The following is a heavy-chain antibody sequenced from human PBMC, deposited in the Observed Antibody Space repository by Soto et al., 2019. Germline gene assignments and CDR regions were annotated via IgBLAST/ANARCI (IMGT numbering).Heavy chain of an antibody. D-gene: IGHD1-7*01. V-gene: IGHV3-64*01. CDR2: ISSNGGST. Sequence: EVQLVESGGGLVQPGGSLRLSCAASGFTFSSYAMHWVRQAPGKGLEYVSAISSNGGSTYYAKSVKGRFTISRNNSENTLYLGVCILRAEDMAVYYCARSLGSITGTTRIVQYYMDVWGKGTTVTVSS. CDR3: ARSLGSITGTTRIVQYYMDV. CDR1: GFTFSSYA. J-gene: IGHJ6*03.